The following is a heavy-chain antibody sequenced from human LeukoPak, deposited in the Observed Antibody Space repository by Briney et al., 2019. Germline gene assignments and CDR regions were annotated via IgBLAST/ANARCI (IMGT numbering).Heavy chain of an antibody. CDR2: IYTSGST. Sequence: SETLSLTCTVSGGSISSYYWSLIRQPAGKGLEWIGRIYTSGSTNYNPSLKSRVTMSVDTSKNQFSLKLSSVTAADTAVYYCARDGNYYDSSGYYPIDYWGQGTLVTVSS. V-gene: IGHV4-4*07. D-gene: IGHD3-22*01. CDR3: ARDGNYYDSSGYYPIDY. CDR1: GGSISSYY. J-gene: IGHJ4*02.